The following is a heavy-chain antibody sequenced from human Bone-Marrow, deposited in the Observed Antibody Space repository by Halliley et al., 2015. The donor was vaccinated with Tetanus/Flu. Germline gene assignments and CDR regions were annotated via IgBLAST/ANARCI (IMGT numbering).Heavy chain of an antibody. J-gene: IGHJ6*02. CDR3: ARDSADYDYGGYDGVANFHGMDV. D-gene: IGHD4-17*01. V-gene: IGHV4-30-2*05. Sequence: YRNPSLKGRVAMSLDTSKNQFSLKLSSVTAADTALYYCARDSADYDYGGYDGVANFHGMDVWGQGTSVTVSS.